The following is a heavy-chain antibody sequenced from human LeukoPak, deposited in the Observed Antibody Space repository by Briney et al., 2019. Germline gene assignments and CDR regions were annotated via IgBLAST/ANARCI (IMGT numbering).Heavy chain of an antibody. J-gene: IGHJ4*02. CDR2: IYSGGST. CDR1: GFTVSSNY. Sequence: GGSLRLSCAASGFTVSSNYMSWVRQAPGRGLEWVSVIYSGGSTYYADSVKGRFTISRDNSKNTLYLQLNSLRAEDTAVYYCAKDLYGDYDFDCWGQGTLVTVSS. D-gene: IGHD4-17*01. V-gene: IGHV3-53*01. CDR3: AKDLYGDYDFDC.